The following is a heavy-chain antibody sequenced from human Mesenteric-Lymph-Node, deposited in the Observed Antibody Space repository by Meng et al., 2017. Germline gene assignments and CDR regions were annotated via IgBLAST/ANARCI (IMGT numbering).Heavy chain of an antibody. D-gene: IGHD6-19*01. Sequence: QVQLQQWGAGLLKPSETLSLTCAVYGGSFSNYYWNWIRQSPGKGLEWIGEVSHGGTTNYNPSLKSRVSISVDTSSNQFSLELTSVTAADTAVYYCATLGLGWSGFDFWGHGTLVTVSS. J-gene: IGHJ4*01. CDR3: ATLGLGWSGFDF. CDR1: GGSFSNYY. CDR2: VSHGGTT. V-gene: IGHV4-34*01.